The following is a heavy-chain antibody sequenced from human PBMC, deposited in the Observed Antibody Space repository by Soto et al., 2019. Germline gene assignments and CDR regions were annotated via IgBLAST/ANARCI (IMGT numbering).Heavy chain of an antibody. CDR1: GGSISSYY. J-gene: IGHJ4*02. Sequence: SGTLSPTCTVSGGSISSYYWSWIREPPGKGLEWIGYIYYSGSTNYNPSLKSRVTISVDTSKNQFSLKLSSVTAADTAVYYCARAGDYGDLSFDYWGQGTLVTVSS. V-gene: IGHV4-59*01. CDR2: IYYSGST. D-gene: IGHD4-17*01. CDR3: ARAGDYGDLSFDY.